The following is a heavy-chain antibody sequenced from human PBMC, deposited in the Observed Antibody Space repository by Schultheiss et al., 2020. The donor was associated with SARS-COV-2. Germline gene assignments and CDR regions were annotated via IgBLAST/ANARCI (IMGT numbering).Heavy chain of an antibody. CDR1: GYSFASYW. J-gene: IGHJ4*02. CDR2: IYPGDSDT. CDR3: ARHLSSGYLDY. V-gene: IGHV5-51*01. D-gene: IGHD3-22*01. Sequence: GGSLRLSCKGSGYSFASYWIGWVRQMPGKGLEWMGIIYPGDSDTRYSPSFQGQVTISADKSISTAYLQWSSLNAADTAMYYCARHLSSGYLDYWGQGTLVTVSS.